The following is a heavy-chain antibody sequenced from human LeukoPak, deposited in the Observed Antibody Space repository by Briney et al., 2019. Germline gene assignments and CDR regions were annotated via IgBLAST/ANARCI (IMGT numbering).Heavy chain of an antibody. J-gene: IGHJ4*02. D-gene: IGHD3-16*02. Sequence: PGGSLRPSCSAPGFTLSSYSMKRVRQAPGEGLGWGSTLSSSSLIYYADSVKGRFTISRDNAKNSLYLQMNSLRAEDTAVYYCARSGPIQYYDYVWGSYRPSFDYWGQGTLVTVSS. CDR3: ARSGPIQYYDYVWGSYRPSFDY. V-gene: IGHV3-21*01. CDR2: LSSSSLI. CDR1: GFTLSSYS.